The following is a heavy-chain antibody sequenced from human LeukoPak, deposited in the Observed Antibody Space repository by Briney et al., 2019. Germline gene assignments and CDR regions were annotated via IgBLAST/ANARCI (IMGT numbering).Heavy chain of an antibody. CDR1: GYSFTSYW. D-gene: IGHD2-15*01. CDR2: IYPGDSDT. V-gene: IGHV5-51*01. J-gene: IGHJ6*02. Sequence: GESLKISCKGSGYSFTSYWIGWVRQMPGKGLEWMGIIYPGDSDTRYSPSFQGQVTISADKSISTAYLQWSGLKASDTAMYYCARCKGYCSGGSCYTGSYYYGLDVWGQGTTVIVSS. CDR3: ARCKGYCSGGSCYTGSYYYGLDV.